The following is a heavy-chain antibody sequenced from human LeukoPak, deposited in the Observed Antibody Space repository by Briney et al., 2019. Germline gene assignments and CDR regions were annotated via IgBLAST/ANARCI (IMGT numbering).Heavy chain of an antibody. Sequence: PSETLSLTCAVYGGSFSGYYWSWIRQSPGKGLEWIGEINHSGSTNYNPSLKSRVTISVDTSKNQFSLKLSSVTAADTAVYYCPRRLPKIQLWSNWFDPWGQGTLVTVSS. CDR1: GGSFSGYY. CDR2: INHSGST. D-gene: IGHD5-18*01. CDR3: PRRLPKIQLWSNWFDP. J-gene: IGHJ5*02. V-gene: IGHV4-34*01.